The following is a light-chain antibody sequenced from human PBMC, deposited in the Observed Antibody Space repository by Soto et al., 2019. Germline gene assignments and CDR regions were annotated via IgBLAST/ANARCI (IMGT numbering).Light chain of an antibody. J-gene: IGKJ1*01. CDR2: AAS. CDR3: LQDYTYPWT. V-gene: IGKV1-6*01. CDR1: QGIRSD. Sequence: AIQMTQSPSSLSASVGDRVIITCRASQGIRSDLGWYQQKPGKAPELLIFAASHLQTGVPSRFSGSGSGTDFTLTISSLQPEDFATYYCLQDYTYPWTFGQGTKVEIK.